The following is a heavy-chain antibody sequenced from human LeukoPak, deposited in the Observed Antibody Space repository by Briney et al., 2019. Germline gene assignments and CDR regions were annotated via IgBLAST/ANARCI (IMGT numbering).Heavy chain of an antibody. CDR1: GGSFSGYY. D-gene: IGHD4-11*01. Sequence: SETLSLTCAVYGGSFSGYYWSWIRQPPGKGLEWIGEINHSGSTNYNPSLKSRVTISVDTSRNQFSLKLSSVTAADTAVYYCARGRYSLAYWGQGTLVTVSS. CDR2: INHSGST. V-gene: IGHV4-34*01. J-gene: IGHJ4*02. CDR3: ARGRYSLAY.